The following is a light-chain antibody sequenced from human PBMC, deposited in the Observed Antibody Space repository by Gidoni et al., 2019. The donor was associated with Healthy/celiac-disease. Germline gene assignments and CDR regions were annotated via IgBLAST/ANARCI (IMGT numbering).Light chain of an antibody. CDR3: QQYGSSRT. V-gene: IGKV3-20*01. CDR1: QSVSSSY. Sequence: EIVLTQSPGTLSLSPGERATLSCRASQSVSSSYLAWYQQKPGQAPRPLIYGASSRATGIPDRFSGSGSGTDFTLTISRLGPEDFAVYYRQQYGSSRTFGQGTKVEIK. CDR2: GAS. J-gene: IGKJ1*01.